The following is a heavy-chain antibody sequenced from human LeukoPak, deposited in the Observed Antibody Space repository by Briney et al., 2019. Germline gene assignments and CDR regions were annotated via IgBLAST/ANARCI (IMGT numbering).Heavy chain of an antibody. V-gene: IGHV4-4*02. D-gene: IGHD3-10*01. Sequence: PSEALSLTCAVSGGSISSSNWWSWVRQPPGKGLEWIGEIYHSGSTNYNPSLKSRVTISVDKSKNQFSLKLTSVTAADTAVYYCARHGRRMVRGNYYFDYWGQGTLVTVSS. CDR1: GGSISSSNW. J-gene: IGHJ4*02. CDR3: ARHGRRMVRGNYYFDY. CDR2: IYHSGST.